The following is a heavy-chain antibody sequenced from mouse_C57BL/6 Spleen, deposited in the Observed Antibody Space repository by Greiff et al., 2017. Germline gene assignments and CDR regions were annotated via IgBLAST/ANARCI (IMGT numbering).Heavy chain of an antibody. V-gene: IGHV3-6*01. CDR3: ARKGYDYDAAWFAY. J-gene: IGHJ3*01. Sequence: EVKLLESGPGLVKPSQSLSLTCSVTGYSITSGYYWNWIRQFPGNKLEWMGYISYDGSNNYNPSLKNPISITRDTSKNQFFLKLNSVTTEDTATYYCARKGYDYDAAWFAYWGQGTLVTVSA. CDR2: ISYDGSN. CDR1: GYSITSGYY. D-gene: IGHD2-4*01.